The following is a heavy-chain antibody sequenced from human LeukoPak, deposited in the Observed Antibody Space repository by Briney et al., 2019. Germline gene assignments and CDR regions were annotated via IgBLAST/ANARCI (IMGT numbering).Heavy chain of an antibody. CDR3: ARVGPDYYDSSTAIYFDY. CDR1: GGSISSYY. Sequence: PSETLSLTCTVSGGSISSYYWSWIRQPPGKGLEWIGYIYYSGSTNYNPSLKSRVTISVDTSKNQFSLKLSSVTAADTAVYYCARVGPDYYDSSTAIYFDYWGQGTLVTVSS. D-gene: IGHD3-22*01. CDR2: IYYSGST. V-gene: IGHV4-59*01. J-gene: IGHJ4*02.